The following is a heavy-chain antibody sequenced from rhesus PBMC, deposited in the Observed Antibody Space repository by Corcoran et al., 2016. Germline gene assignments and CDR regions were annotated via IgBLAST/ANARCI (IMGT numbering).Heavy chain of an antibody. V-gene: IGHV4S7*01. CDR1: GGSISDSYY. D-gene: IGHD3-40*01. CDR2: IYGSSGST. Sequence: QVQLQESGPGLVKPSETLSLTCAVSGGSISDSYYWNWIRQPPGKGLEWIGNIYGSSGSTYSHPSLKCRVTISKDTSKSQFSLKLSSVTAADTAVYYCARGARFYWYFDLWGPGTPITISS. J-gene: IGHJ2*01. CDR3: ARGARFYWYFDL.